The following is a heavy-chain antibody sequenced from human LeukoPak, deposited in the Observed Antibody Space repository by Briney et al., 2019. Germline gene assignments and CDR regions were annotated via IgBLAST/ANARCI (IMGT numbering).Heavy chain of an antibody. CDR3: TSDGDYVVPMESY. Sequence: GGSLRLSCAASGFTFSSYAMHWVRQAPGKGLEWVAVISYDGSNKYYADSVKGRFTISRDNSKNTLYLQMNSLRAEDTAVYYCTSDGDYVVPMESYWGQGTLVTVSS. D-gene: IGHD4-17*01. CDR2: ISYDGSNK. J-gene: IGHJ4*02. CDR1: GFTFSSYA. V-gene: IGHV3-30-3*01.